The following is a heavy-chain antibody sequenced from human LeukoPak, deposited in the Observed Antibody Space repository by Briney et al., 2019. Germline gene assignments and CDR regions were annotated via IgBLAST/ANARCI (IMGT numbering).Heavy chain of an antibody. CDR2: ITTGGPNT. J-gene: IGHJ4*02. CDR3: AKDGGLWVSAHWGDS. D-gene: IGHD7-27*01. Sequence: GGSLRLSCTASGFTFSSYTMSWVRQALGKGLKWVSTITTGGPNTYYADSVKGRFTVSRDDSKNTLYLQMNSLRAEDTAVYYCAKDGGLWVSAHWGDSWGRGTLVTVSS. V-gene: IGHV3-23*01. CDR1: GFTFSSYT.